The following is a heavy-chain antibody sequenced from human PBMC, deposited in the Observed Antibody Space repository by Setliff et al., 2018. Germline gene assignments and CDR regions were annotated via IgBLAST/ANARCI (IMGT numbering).Heavy chain of an antibody. CDR1: GYTFTNHY. Sequence: GASVKVSCKASGYTFTNHYMHWVRQAPGQGLEWMGMINPGGGSTTYAQKFQGRVTMTRDTSTNTAYMELSSLSSEDTAVYYCARVFGSSSSPYNYYYYMDVWGKGTTVTVSS. V-gene: IGHV1-46*01. J-gene: IGHJ6*03. CDR3: ARVFGSSSSPYNYYYYMDV. D-gene: IGHD6-6*01. CDR2: INPGGGST.